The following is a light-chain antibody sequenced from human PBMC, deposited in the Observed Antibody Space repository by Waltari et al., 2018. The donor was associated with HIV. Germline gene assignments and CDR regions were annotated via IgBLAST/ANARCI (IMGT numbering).Light chain of an antibody. CDR2: KNK. J-gene: IGLJ2*01. V-gene: IGLV1-40*03. Sequence: QSVLTQPPSISGAPGQRITVSCSGTSSNIGAGYDVHWYQQLPGTAPKLLLYKNKKRPSWVPDRFSASKSDASASLAITGLQAADEGDYFCQSYDTSLSAWVFGGGTRLTVL. CDR3: QSYDTSLSAWV. CDR1: SSNIGAGYD.